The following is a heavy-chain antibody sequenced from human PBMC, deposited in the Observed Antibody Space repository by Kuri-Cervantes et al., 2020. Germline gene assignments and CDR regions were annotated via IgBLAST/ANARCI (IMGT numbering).Heavy chain of an antibody. CDR3: AKDYYPALYYYDSSGYYGALDY. V-gene: IGHV3-74*01. D-gene: IGHD3-22*01. CDR2: INTYGSGT. J-gene: IGHJ4*02. Sequence: GESLKISCAASGLTFSTYWMHWVRQVPGKGLMWASRINTYGSGTTYADSVKGRFTIPRDNSKNTLYLQMNSLRAEDTAVYYCAKDYYPALYYYDSSGYYGALDYWGQGTLVTVSS. CDR1: GLTFSTYW.